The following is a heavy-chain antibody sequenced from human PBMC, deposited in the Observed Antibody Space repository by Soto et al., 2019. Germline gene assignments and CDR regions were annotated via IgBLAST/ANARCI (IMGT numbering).Heavy chain of an antibody. CDR3: ARERIRLGASEGMDV. D-gene: IGHD2-15*01. J-gene: IGHJ6*02. V-gene: IGHV1-18*01. Sequence: QAQLVQSGAEVKKPGASVKVSCKASGYTFTSYGISWVRQAPGQGLEWMGWIRAYNGNTNYAQKLQGRVTMTTDTSTSTAYMELRSLRSDNTAVYYCARERIRLGASEGMDVWGQGTTVTVSS. CDR1: GYTFTSYG. CDR2: IRAYNGNT.